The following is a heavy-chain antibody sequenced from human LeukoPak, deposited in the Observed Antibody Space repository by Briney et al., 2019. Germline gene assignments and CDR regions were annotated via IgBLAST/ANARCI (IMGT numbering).Heavy chain of an antibody. CDR3: ARWLYNSGWAIDY. CDR2: ISSSSSYI. Sequence: GGSLRLSCAASGFTFSSYSMNWVRQAPGKGLEWVSSISSSSSYIYYADSVKGRFTISRDNAKNTVYLQMNSLRAEDTAVYFCARWLYNSGWAIDYWGQGTLVTVSS. V-gene: IGHV3-21*01. J-gene: IGHJ4*02. D-gene: IGHD6-19*01. CDR1: GFTFSSYS.